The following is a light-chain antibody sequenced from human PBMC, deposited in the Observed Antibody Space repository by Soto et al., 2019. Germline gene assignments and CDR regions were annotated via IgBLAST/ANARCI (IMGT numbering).Light chain of an antibody. V-gene: IGKV2-28*01. CDR1: QSLLQSNGNTH. Sequence: DIVMTQSPLSLPVTPGEPASISCRSSQSLLQSNGNTHLAWYLQKPGQSPQLLTYLGSNRASGVPDRFSGSGSGTDFTLKISRVEAEDVGVYYCMQALQTPWTFGQGTRVEIK. J-gene: IGKJ1*01. CDR2: LGS. CDR3: MQALQTPWT.